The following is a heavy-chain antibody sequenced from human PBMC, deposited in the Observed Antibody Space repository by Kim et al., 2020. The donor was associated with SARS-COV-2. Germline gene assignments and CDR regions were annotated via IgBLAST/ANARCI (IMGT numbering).Heavy chain of an antibody. Sequence: GGSLRLSCVASVFTFSTSPMGWVRQAPGEGLEWVSRISWDGTRTYYADSVKGRVTMSSDKSKNTVYLHMNNLRVEDTAVYYCAKGVTNSGFDYWGQGAQV. J-gene: IGHJ4*02. CDR2: ISWDGTRT. D-gene: IGHD4-17*01. CDR3: AKGVTNSGFDY. V-gene: IGHV3-23*01. CDR1: VFTFSTSP.